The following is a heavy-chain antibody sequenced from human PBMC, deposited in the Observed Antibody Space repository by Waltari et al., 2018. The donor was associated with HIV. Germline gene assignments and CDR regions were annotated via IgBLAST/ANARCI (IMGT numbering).Heavy chain of an antibody. V-gene: IGHV3-23*01. CDR1: GFAFNSYG. Sequence: EVHLLESGGGLVQPGGSLRLSCAASGFAFNSYGMNWVRQTPGRGLEGASGHSGGGGSTYYADSVKGRFTISRDSFNNTLYLHMTSLRAEDTALYFCAKSPRAAPYYFDSWGQGTQVTVSS. D-gene: IGHD6-13*01. CDR3: AKSPRAAPYYFDS. CDR2: HSGGGGST. J-gene: IGHJ4*02.